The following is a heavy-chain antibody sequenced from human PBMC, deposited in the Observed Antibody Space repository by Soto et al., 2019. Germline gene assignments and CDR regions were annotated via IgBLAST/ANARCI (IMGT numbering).Heavy chain of an antibody. V-gene: IGHV1-69*13. Sequence: ASAKVSCKASGGTFSSYAISWVRQAPGQGLEWMGGIIPIFGTANYAQKFQGRVTITADESTSTAYMELSSLRSEDTAVYYCASPGYCSSTSCYKDAFDIWGQGTMVTVSS. D-gene: IGHD2-2*02. J-gene: IGHJ3*02. CDR1: GGTFSSYA. CDR2: IIPIFGTA. CDR3: ASPGYCSSTSCYKDAFDI.